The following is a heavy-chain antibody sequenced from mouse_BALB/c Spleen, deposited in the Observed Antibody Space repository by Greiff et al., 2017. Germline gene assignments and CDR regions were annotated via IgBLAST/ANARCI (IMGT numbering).Heavy chain of an antibody. CDR3: ARDGNYYGSSVFDY. Sequence: EVQLQESGPGLVKPSQSLSLTCSVTGYSITSGYYWNWIRQFPGNKLEWMGYISYDGSNNYNPSLKNRISITRDTSKNQFFLKLNSVTTEDTATYYCARDGNYYGSSVFDYWGQGTTLTVSS. J-gene: IGHJ2*01. V-gene: IGHV3-6*02. CDR1: GYSITSGYY. CDR2: ISYDGSN. D-gene: IGHD1-1*01.